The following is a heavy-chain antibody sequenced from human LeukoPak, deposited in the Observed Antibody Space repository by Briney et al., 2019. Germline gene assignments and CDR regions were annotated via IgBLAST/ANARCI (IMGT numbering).Heavy chain of an antibody. CDR2: IWYDGSNK. CDR1: GFTFSSYG. CDR3: ARDLGYSRSYFDY. D-gene: IGHD7-27*01. Sequence: GGSLRLSCAASGFTFSSYGMHWVRQAPGKGLEWVAVIWYDGSNKYYADSVKGRFTISRDNSKNTLYLQMNSLRAEDTAVYCCARDLGYSRSYFDYWGQGTLVTVSS. J-gene: IGHJ4*02. V-gene: IGHV3-33*08.